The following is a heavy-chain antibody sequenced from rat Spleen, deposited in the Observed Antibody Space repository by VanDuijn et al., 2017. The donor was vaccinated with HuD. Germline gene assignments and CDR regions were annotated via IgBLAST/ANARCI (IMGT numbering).Heavy chain of an antibody. CDR2: INYDGTNI. CDR1: GFIFSDFH. CDR3: AVAGFGY. J-gene: IGHJ2*01. Sequence: EVQLVESGGGLVQPGRSLRISCAASGFIFSDFHLAWVRQAPTKGLEWVASINYDGTNIHYRDSVKGRFTISRANSENTVYLQMNSLRSEDTATYYCAVAGFGYWGQGVMVTVSS. D-gene: IGHD4-3*01. V-gene: IGHV5-7*01.